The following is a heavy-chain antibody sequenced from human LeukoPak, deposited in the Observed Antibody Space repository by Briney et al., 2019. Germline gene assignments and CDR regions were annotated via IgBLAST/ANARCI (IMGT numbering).Heavy chain of an antibody. CDR2: IYSGGST. CDR3: AMIAAAGSIDY. D-gene: IGHD6-13*01. Sequence: PGGSLRLSCAASGFTVSSNYMSWVRQAPGKGLEWVSVIYSGGSTYYAGSVKGRFTISRDNSKNTLYLQMNSLRAEDTAVYYCAMIAAAGSIDYWGQGTLVTVSS. CDR1: GFTVSSNY. J-gene: IGHJ4*02. V-gene: IGHV3-66*01.